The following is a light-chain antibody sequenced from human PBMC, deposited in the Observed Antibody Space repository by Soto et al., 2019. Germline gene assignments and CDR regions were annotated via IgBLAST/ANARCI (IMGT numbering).Light chain of an antibody. CDR1: QSLVHSDGNTY. Sequence: DVVITKSPLSLPVTLGQPASISCRSSQSLVHSDGNTYLNWFHQRPGQSPRRLIYKVSNRDSGVPDRFSGSGSDTDFTLKIIGVEAQDVGVYYCMQGTHWPPYTFGLGTKLEIK. J-gene: IGKJ2*01. V-gene: IGKV2-30*02. CDR3: MQGTHWPPYT. CDR2: KVS.